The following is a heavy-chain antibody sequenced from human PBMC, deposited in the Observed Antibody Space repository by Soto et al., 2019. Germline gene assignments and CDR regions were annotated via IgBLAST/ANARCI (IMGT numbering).Heavy chain of an antibody. Sequence: EVQLVESGGGLVQPGGSLRLSCAASGFTFSSYWMSWVRQAPGKGLEWVANIKQDGSEKYYVDSVKGRFTISRDNAKNSLYLQMNSLRTVETAVYYCARLGWGSYRRPFDYWGQGNLVTASS. J-gene: IGHJ4*02. CDR2: IKQDGSEK. D-gene: IGHD3-16*02. CDR3: ARLGWGSYRRPFDY. CDR1: GFTFSSYW. V-gene: IGHV3-7*01.